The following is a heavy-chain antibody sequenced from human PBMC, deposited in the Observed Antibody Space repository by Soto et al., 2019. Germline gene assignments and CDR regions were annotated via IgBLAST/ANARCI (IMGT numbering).Heavy chain of an antibody. V-gene: IGHV4-34*01. D-gene: IGHD6-6*01. CDR2: INHSGST. Sequence: SETLSLTCAVYGGSFSGYYWSWIRQPPGKGLEWIGEINHSGSTNYNPSLKSRVTISVDTSKNQFSLKLSSVTAADTAVYYCARKYSSSSRGFDYWGQGTLVTVSS. J-gene: IGHJ4*02. CDR1: GGSFSGYY. CDR3: ARKYSSSSRGFDY.